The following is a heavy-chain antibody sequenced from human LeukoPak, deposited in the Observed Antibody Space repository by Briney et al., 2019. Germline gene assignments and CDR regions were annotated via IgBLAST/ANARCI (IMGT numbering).Heavy chain of an antibody. J-gene: IGHJ6*03. CDR2: ISSSSSTI. D-gene: IGHD6-13*01. Sequence: GGSLRLSCAASGFTFSSYSMNWVRQAPGKGLEWVSYISSSSSTIYYADSVKGRFTISRDNAKNSLYLQMNSLRAEDTAVYYCAKVAPRRIAAAGTSYYYYYYMDVWGKGTTVTVSS. V-gene: IGHV3-48*01. CDR1: GFTFSSYS. CDR3: AKVAPRRIAAAGTSYYYYYYMDV.